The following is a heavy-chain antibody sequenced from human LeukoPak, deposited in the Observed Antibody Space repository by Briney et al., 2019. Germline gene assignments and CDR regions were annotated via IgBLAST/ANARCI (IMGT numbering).Heavy chain of an antibody. D-gene: IGHD3-10*01. CDR3: AKGAQRLWFGEYSGY. Sequence: GGSLRLSCAASGFTFSSYWMSWVRQAPGKGLEWVANIKQDGSEKYYVDSVKGRFTISRDNAKNSLYLQMNSLRAEDTAVYYCAKGAQRLWFGEYSGYWGQGTLVTVSS. V-gene: IGHV3-7*03. J-gene: IGHJ4*02. CDR1: GFTFSSYW. CDR2: IKQDGSEK.